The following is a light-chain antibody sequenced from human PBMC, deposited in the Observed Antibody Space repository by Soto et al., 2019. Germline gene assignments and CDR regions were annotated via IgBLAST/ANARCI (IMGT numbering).Light chain of an antibody. CDR2: DNN. J-gene: IGLJ3*02. V-gene: IGLV1-51*01. CDR1: SSNIGSNS. CDR3: GPWDSTLNAEV. Sequence: QSVLTQPPSVSAAPGQKVTISCSGSSSNIGSNSVSWYQRLPGTAPKVLMYDNNKRPSGVPDRFSGSKSGTSATLGITGLQTGDEADYYCGPWDSTLNAEVFGGGTKLTVL.